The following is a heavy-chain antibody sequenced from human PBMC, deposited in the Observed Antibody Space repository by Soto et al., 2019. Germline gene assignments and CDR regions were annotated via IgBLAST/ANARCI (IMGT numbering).Heavy chain of an antibody. CDR1: GFTFSSYA. J-gene: IGHJ4*02. V-gene: IGHV3-30-3*01. Sequence: GGSLRLSCAASGFTFSSYAMHWVRQAPGKGLEWVAVISYDGSNKYYADSVKGRFTISRDNSKNTLYLQMNSLRAEDTAVYYCARGAYGSGSYLDYWGQGTLVTVSS. CDR3: ARGAYGSGSYLDY. CDR2: ISYDGSNK. D-gene: IGHD3-10*01.